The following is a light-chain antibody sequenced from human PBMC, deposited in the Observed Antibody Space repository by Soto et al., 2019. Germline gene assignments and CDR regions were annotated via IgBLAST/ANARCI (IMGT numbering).Light chain of an antibody. CDR2: GAS. J-gene: IGKJ3*01. Sequence: DIVVTQNPATLSVSPGERATLSCRASQSVSSNLAWYQQKPGQAPRLLIYGASTRATGIPARFSGSGSGTEFTLTISSLQSEDFAVYYCQQYNNWPLTFGPGSMVDI. CDR3: QQYNNWPLT. CDR1: QSVSSN. V-gene: IGKV3-15*01.